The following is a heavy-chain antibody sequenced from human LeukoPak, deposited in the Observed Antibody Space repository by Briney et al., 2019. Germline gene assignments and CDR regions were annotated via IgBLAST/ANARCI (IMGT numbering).Heavy chain of an antibody. J-gene: IGHJ4*02. Sequence: SQTLSLTCAVSGGSISSGGYSWSWIRQPPGKGLEWIGYIYHSGSTYYNPSLKSRVTISVDRSKNQFSLKLSSVTAADTAVYYCARAFSSSLRIFDYWGQGTLVTVSS. V-gene: IGHV4-30-2*01. CDR1: GGSISSGGYS. CDR3: ARAFSSSLRIFDY. CDR2: IYHSGST. D-gene: IGHD6-13*01.